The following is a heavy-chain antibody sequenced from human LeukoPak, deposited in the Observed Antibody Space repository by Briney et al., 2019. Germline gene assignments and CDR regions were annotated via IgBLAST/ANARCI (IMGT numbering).Heavy chain of an antibody. CDR1: GGSISSSSYY. CDR3: ARARGLGITMVRGVFYFDY. CDR2: IYYSGST. D-gene: IGHD3-10*01. J-gene: IGHJ4*02. Sequence: KPSETLSLTCTVSGGSISSSSYYWGWIRQPPGKGLEWIGSIYYSGSTYYNPSLKSRVTISVDTSKNQFSLKLSSVTAADTAVYYCARARGLGITMVRGVFYFDYWGQGTLVTVSS. V-gene: IGHV4-39*07.